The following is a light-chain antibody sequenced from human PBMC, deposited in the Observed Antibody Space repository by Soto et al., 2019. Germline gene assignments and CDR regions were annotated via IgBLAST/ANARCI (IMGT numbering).Light chain of an antibody. V-gene: IGLV2-14*01. J-gene: IGLJ1*01. CDR3: NSQRSSGTRV. Sequence: QSALTQPASVPGSPGHSITISCTGTSSDVGGYKHVSWYQHHPGKAPKLMIYEVSNRPSGVSNRFSGSKSGYTASLTISGLQAEDEADYYCNSQRSSGTRVFGTGTKVTVL. CDR1: SSDVGGYKH. CDR2: EVS.